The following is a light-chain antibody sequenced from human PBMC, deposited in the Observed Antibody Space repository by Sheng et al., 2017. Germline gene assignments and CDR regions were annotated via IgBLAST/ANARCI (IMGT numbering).Light chain of an antibody. J-gene: IGKJ2*03. CDR2: GAS. CDR1: QSVSSRH. Sequence: EIVLTQSPGTLSLSPGERATLSCRASQSVSSRHLNWYQQKPGQAPRVLIYGASTRAPGIPDRFSGSGSGTDFTLTISRLEPEDFAVYYCQQYGTSLHSFGRGTKLEIQ. V-gene: IGKV3-20*01. CDR3: QQYGTSLHS.